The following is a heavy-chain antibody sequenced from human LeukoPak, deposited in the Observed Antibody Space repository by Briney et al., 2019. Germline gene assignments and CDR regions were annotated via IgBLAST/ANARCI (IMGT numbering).Heavy chain of an antibody. CDR3: AKVGRRYYFDRSDGFGT. CDR2: ISWNGANT. J-gene: IGHJ3*02. D-gene: IGHD3-22*01. CDR1: GFSFDEYS. Sequence: PGGSLRLSCVASGFSFDEYSMHWVRQGPGKGLEWVSGISWNGANTLYGASVKGRFTISRDNAKNSLYLQMISLRVEDTAFYYCAKVGRRYYFDRSDGFGTWGQGALVTVSS. V-gene: IGHV3-9*01.